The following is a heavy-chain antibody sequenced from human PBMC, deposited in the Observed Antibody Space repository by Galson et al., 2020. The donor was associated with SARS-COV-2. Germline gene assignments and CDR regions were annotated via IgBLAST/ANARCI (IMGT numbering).Heavy chain of an antibody. CDR2: ISGNAGST. CDR1: GFTFSSYA. CDR3: AKVGLKLGGDY. J-gene: IGHJ4*02. Sequence: GESLKISCAASGFTFSSYAMSWVRQAPGKGLEWVSAISGNAGSTYYADSVKGRFTISRDNSKNTLYLQMNSLRAEDTAVYYCAKVGLKLGGDYWGQGTLVTVSS. D-gene: IGHD7-27*01. V-gene: IGHV3-23*01.